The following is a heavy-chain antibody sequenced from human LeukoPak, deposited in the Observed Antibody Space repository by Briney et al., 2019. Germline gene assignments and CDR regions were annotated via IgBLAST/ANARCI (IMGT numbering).Heavy chain of an antibody. CDR3: ARDPDGGYCSSTSCRIGWFDP. CDR2: IYSNSDTI. Sequence: PGGSLRLSCAASGFTFSTYAMNWVRQAPGKGLEWVSWIYSNSDTIYYADSVKGRFTISRDNAKNSLYLQMNSLRAEDTAVYYCARDPDGGYCSSTSCRIGWFDPWGQGTLVTVSS. D-gene: IGHD2-2*03. V-gene: IGHV3-48*04. CDR1: GFTFSTYA. J-gene: IGHJ5*02.